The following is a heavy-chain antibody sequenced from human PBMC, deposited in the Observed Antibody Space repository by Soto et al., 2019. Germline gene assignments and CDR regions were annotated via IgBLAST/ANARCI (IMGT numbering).Heavy chain of an antibody. D-gene: IGHD3-22*01. Sequence: NPSETLSLTCTVSAGHITTSYWSWIRQPLGKALEWIGYISYRGSTNYNPSLKSRLTISIDTSKSQISLKLTSMTTADTAVYYCASSGIVGREVNSWFDPWGQGTLVTVSS. V-gene: IGHV4-59*01. CDR3: ASSGIVGREVNSWFDP. J-gene: IGHJ5*02. CDR1: AGHITTSY. CDR2: ISYRGST.